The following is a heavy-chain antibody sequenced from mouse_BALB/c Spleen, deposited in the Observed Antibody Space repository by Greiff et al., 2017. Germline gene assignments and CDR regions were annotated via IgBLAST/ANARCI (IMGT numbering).Heavy chain of an antibody. V-gene: IGHV5-17*02. Sequence: EGKLVESGGGLVQPGGSRKLSCAASGFTFSSFGMHWVRQAPEKGLEWVAYISSGSSTIYYADTVKGRFTISRDNPKNTLFLQMTSLRSEDTAMYYCARWEVRQGYAMDYWGQGTSVTVSS. CDR3: ARWEVRQGYAMDY. CDR2: ISSGSSTI. CDR1: GFTFSSFG. D-gene: IGHD2-14*01. J-gene: IGHJ4*01.